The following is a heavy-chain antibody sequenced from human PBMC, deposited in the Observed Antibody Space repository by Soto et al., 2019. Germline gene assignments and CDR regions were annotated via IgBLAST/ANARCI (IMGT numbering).Heavy chain of an antibody. J-gene: IGHJ4*02. CDR3: ARDGAAAGLDY. CDR2: IYYSGST. V-gene: IGHV4-59*01. Sequence: PSETLSLTCTVSGGSIRSYYWSWIRQPPGKGLEWIGYIYYSGSTNYNPSLKSRVTISVDTSKNQFSLKLSSVTAADTAVYYCARDGAAAGLDYWGQGTLVTVSS. CDR1: GGSIRSYY. D-gene: IGHD6-13*01.